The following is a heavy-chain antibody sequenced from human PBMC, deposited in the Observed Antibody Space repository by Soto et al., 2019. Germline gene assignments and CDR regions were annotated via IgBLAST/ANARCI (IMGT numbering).Heavy chain of an antibody. D-gene: IGHD6-6*01. CDR2: ISSNGGST. J-gene: IGHJ3*02. V-gene: IGHV3-64*01. CDR1: GFTFSSYA. Sequence: EVQLVESGGGLVQPGGSLRLSCAASGFTFSSYAMHWVRQAPGKGLEYVSAISSNGGSTYYANSVKGRFTISRDNSKNPLYLKRGSRRAGDMAVYYCAREGPYSSFDAFDIWGQGTMVTVSS. CDR3: AREGPYSSFDAFDI.